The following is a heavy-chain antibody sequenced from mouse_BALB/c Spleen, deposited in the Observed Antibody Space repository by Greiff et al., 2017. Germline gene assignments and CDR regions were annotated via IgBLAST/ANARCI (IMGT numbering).Heavy chain of an antibody. CDR2: ILPGSGST. CDR3: ARGMGPLLLRA. Sequence: QVTLKESGAELMKPGASVKISCKATGYTFSSYWIEWVKQRPGHGLEWIGEILPGSGSTNYNEKFKGKATFTADTSSNTAYMQLSSLTSEDSAVYYCARGMGPLLLRAWGQGTTLTVSS. V-gene: IGHV1-9*01. CDR1: GYTFSSYW. J-gene: IGHJ2*01. D-gene: IGHD1-1*01.